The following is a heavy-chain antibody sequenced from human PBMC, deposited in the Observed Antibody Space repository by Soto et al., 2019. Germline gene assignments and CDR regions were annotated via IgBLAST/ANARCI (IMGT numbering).Heavy chain of an antibody. V-gene: IGHV1-2*04. D-gene: IGHD3-9*01. CDR3: AASHYDILTGPTSFDY. CDR2: INPNSGGT. CDR1: GYTFTGYY. J-gene: IGHJ4*02. Sequence: ASVKVSCKASGYTFTGYYMHWVRQAPGQGLEWMGWINPNSGGTNYAQKFQGWVTMTRDTSISTAYMELSSLRSEDTAVYYCAASHYDILTGPTSFDYWGQGTLVTVSS.